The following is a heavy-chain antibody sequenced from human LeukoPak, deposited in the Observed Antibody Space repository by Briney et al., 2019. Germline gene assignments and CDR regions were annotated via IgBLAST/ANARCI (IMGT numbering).Heavy chain of an antibody. CDR3: AKDIYSSSWFYFDY. V-gene: IGHV3-9*01. Sequence: GRSLRLSCAASGFTFDDYAMHWVRQTPGKGLEWVSGITWNSGSIGYADSVKGPFTISRDNAKNSLYLQMNSLRAEDTALYYCAKDIYSSSWFYFDYWGQGTLVTVSS. CDR1: GFTFDDYA. D-gene: IGHD6-13*01. CDR2: ITWNSGSI. J-gene: IGHJ4*02.